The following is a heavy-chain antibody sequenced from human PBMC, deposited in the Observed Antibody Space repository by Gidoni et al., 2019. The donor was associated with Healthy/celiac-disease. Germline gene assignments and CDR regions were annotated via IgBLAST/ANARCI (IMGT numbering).Heavy chain of an antibody. CDR1: GGSISSSSYY. J-gene: IGHJ4*02. V-gene: IGHV4-39*01. CDR3: ARRSLRGDQYY. D-gene: IGHD2-21*02. CDR2: IYYSGST. Sequence: QLQLQESGPGLVKPSETLSLTCTVSGGSISSSSYYWGWIRQPPGKGLEWIGSIYYSGSTYYNPSLKSRVTISVDTSKNQFSLKLSSVTAADTAVYYCARRSLRGDQYYWGQGTLVTVSS.